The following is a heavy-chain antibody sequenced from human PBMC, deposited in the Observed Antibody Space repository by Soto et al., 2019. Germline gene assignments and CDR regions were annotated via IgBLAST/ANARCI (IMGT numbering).Heavy chain of an antibody. V-gene: IGHV3-23*01. D-gene: IGHD1-26*01. J-gene: IGHJ6*02. CDR2: ISGSGGST. CDR3: AKGAEWELPASMDV. Sequence: GGSLRLSCAASALSLSSYAMSCARPAPGKGLEWVSAISGSGGSTYYADSVKGRFTISRDNSKNTLYLQMNSLRAEDTAVYYCAKGAEWELPASMDVWGQGTTVTVSS. CDR1: ALSLSSYA.